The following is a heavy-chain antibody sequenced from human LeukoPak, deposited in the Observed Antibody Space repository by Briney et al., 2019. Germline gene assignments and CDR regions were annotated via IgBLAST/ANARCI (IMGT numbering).Heavy chain of an antibody. J-gene: IGHJ4*02. CDR3: SRGPRGSRWYFDY. D-gene: IGHD6-13*01. V-gene: IGHV3-49*03. CDR2: IRSKAYGGTT. Sequence: GGSLRLSCAASGFTFNTYSMSWFRQAPGKGLEWVGFIRSKAYGGTTEYAASVKGRFTISRDDSKSIAYLQMNSLKIEDTAVYYCSRGPRGSRWYFDYWGQGTLVTVSS. CDR1: GFTFNTYS.